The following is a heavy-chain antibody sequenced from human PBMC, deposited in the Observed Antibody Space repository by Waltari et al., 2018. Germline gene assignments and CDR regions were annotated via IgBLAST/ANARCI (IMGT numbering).Heavy chain of an antibody. Sequence: EVQLVESGGGLVQPGGSLRLSCAASGLTFSSYAMSWVRQTPGKGLEWVAGITTGGAQDKTDSGKRRFTISRDNYTNTLYQQMNSLRAEDTALYYYAKEAPLVQGFRWADFWGQGTLVTVSS. CDR2: ITTGGAQ. V-gene: IGHV3-23*04. J-gene: IGHJ4*02. CDR3: AKEAPLVQGFRWADF. CDR1: GLTFSSYA. D-gene: IGHD2-8*01.